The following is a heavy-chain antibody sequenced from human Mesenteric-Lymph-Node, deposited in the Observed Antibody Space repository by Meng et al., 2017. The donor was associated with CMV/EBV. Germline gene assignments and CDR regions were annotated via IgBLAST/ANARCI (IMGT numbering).Heavy chain of an antibody. D-gene: IGHD6-13*01. Sequence: GESLKISCAASGFTFSTYAMSWVRQAPGKGLEWVSTIYATGGTTNYADSVKGRFTISRDNSRNSLYLQMHTLRVEDTALYYCARGDSSTTWLVFDYWGPGTQVTVSS. CDR3: ARGDSSTTWLVFDY. CDR1: GFTFSTYA. CDR2: IYATGGTT. V-gene: IGHV3-23*01. J-gene: IGHJ4*02.